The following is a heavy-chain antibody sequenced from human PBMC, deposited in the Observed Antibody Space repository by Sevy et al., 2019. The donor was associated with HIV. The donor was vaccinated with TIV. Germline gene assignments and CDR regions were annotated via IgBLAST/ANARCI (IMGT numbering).Heavy chain of an antibody. CDR2: ISYDGSNT. J-gene: IGHJ4*02. CDR1: GFTFNTYA. CDR3: ARDGGYDSRGYDLSNY. V-gene: IGHV3-30-3*01. D-gene: IGHD3-22*01. Sequence: GGSLRLSCAASGFTFNTYAMHWVRQAPGKGLEWVAVISYDGSNTYYADSVKDRFTISRDRSKNTLYLQMNSLRAEDTAVYFCARDGGYDSRGYDLSNYWGQGTLVTVSS.